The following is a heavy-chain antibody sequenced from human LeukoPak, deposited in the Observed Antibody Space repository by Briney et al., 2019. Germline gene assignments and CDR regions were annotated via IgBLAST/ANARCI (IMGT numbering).Heavy chain of an antibody. CDR3: ARDSGGYSSSTLPFDP. V-gene: IGHV4-30-2*01. J-gene: IGHJ5*02. D-gene: IGHD6-6*01. CDR1: GGSISSGGYY. CDR2: IYHSGST. Sequence: SETLSLTCTVSGGSISSGGYYWSWIRQPPGKGLEWIGYIYHSGSTYYNPSLKSRVTISVDRSKNQFSLKLSSVTAADTAVYYCARDSGGYSSSTLPFDPWGQGTLVTVSS.